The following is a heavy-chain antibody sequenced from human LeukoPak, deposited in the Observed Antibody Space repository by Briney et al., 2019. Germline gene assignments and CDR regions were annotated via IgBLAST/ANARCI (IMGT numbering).Heavy chain of an antibody. CDR2: IKQDGSEK. Sequence: GGSLRLSCAASGFTFSSYWMSWVRQAPGKGLEWVANIKQDGSEKYYIDSVKGRFTISRDNAKNTLYLQMNSLRAEDTAVYYCARPVDPNAFDIWGQGTMVTVSS. CDR1: GFTFSSYW. J-gene: IGHJ3*02. V-gene: IGHV3-7*01. CDR3: ARPVDPNAFDI. D-gene: IGHD5-12*01.